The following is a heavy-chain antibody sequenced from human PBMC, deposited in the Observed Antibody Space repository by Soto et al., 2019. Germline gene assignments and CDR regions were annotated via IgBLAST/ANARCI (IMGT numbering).Heavy chain of an antibody. J-gene: IGHJ3*02. D-gene: IGHD1-1*01. CDR2: IYYSGST. V-gene: IGHV4-30-4*01. CDR3: ARDRGGTDAFGI. Sequence: QVQLQESGPGLVKPSQTLSLTCTVSGGSISSGDYYWSWIRQPPGKGLEWIGYIYYSGSTYYNPSLKRRVTLSVDTSKNQFSLKLSSVTAADTAVYYCARDRGGTDAFGIWGQGTMVTVSS. CDR1: GGSISSGDYY.